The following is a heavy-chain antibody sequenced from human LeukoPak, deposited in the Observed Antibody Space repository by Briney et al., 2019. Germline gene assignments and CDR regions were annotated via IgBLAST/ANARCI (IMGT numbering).Heavy chain of an antibody. CDR1: GFTFSSYW. Sequence: PGGSLRLSCAASGFTFSSYWMSWVRQAPGKGLEWVANIKEDGSDQYYVDSVKGRFTISRDNPNNLLYLQMNGLRDEDTAVYYCARDRVCDDWGQGTQVTVSS. CDR2: IKEDGSDQ. D-gene: IGHD3-16*01. CDR3: ARDRVCDD. J-gene: IGHJ4*02. V-gene: IGHV3-7*04.